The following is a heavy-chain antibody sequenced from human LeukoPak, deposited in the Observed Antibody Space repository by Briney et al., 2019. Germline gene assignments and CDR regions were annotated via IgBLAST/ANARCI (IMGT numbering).Heavy chain of an antibody. CDR1: GGSISSSSYY. CDR3: ARDLDEPYYFDY. CDR2: IYYSGST. V-gene: IGHV4-39*07. J-gene: IGHJ4*02. D-gene: IGHD1-1*01. Sequence: PSETLSLTCTVSGGSISSSSYYWGWIRQPPGKGLEWIGSIYYSGSTYYNPSLKSRVTISVDTSKNQFSLKLSSVTAAETAVYYCARDLDEPYYFDYWGQGTLVTVSS.